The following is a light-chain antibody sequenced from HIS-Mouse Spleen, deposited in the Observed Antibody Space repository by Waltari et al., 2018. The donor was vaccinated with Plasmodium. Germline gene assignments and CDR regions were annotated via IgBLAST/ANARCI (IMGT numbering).Light chain of an antibody. CDR1: ALQKKY. CDR3: YSTGSSGNHRV. J-gene: IGLJ3*02. Sequence: SYELTKPPSVSVSPGPTARITCSGAALQKKYAYWYQQQSGQAPLLVRYEDSKPPSGLPERFSGSSSGTMATLTISGAQVEDESDYYCYSTGSSGNHRVFGGGTKLTVL. V-gene: IGLV3-10*01. CDR2: EDS.